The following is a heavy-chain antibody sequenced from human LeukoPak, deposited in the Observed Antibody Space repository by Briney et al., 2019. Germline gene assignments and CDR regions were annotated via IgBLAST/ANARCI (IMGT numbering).Heavy chain of an antibody. V-gene: IGHV3-21*01. J-gene: IGHJ6*03. D-gene: IGHD2-8*01. CDR3: AKDRCSNGIGCYYYYMDV. Sequence: GGSLRLSCAASGFTFSSYSMNWVRQAPGKGLEWVSSISSSSIYIYYADSVKGRFSISRDSSKNILYLQMNSLRAEDTAVYYCAKDRCSNGIGCYYYYMDVWGKGTTVTISS. CDR1: GFTFSSYS. CDR2: ISSSSIYI.